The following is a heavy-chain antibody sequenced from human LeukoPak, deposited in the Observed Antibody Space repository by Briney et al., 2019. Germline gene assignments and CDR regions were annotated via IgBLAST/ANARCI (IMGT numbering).Heavy chain of an antibody. Sequence: PSETLSLTCTVSGGSISSYYWSWIRQPPGKGLEWIGYIYYSGSTNYNPSLKSRVTISVDTSKNQFSLKLSSVTAADTAVYYCVIKAGYWGQGTLVTVSS. J-gene: IGHJ4*02. V-gene: IGHV4-59*12. CDR3: VIKAGY. CDR2: IYYSGST. CDR1: GGSISSYY.